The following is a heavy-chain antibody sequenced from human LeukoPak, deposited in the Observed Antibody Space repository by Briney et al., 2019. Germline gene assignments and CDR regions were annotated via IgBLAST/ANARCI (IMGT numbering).Heavy chain of an antibody. CDR2: IYPGDSDT. Sequence: HGESLKISCKGSGYSFTSYWIGWVRQMPGKGLEGMGIIYPGDSDTRYSPSFQGQVTISADKSISTAYLQWSSLKASDTAMYYCARKYCSGGSCYNGFDYWGQGTLVTVSS. CDR3: ARKYCSGGSCYNGFDY. CDR1: GYSFTSYW. V-gene: IGHV5-51*01. J-gene: IGHJ4*02. D-gene: IGHD2-15*01.